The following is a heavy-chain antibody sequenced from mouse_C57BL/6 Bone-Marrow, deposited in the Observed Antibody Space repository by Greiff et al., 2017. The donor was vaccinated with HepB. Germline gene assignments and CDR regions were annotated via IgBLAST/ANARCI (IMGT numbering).Heavy chain of an antibody. D-gene: IGHD1-1*01. J-gene: IGHJ2*01. CDR3: VGAGSYSGSSYDFDY. CDR2: IRSKSSNYAT. Sequence: EVQLVESGGGLVQPKGSLKLSCAASGFTFNTYAMHWVRQAPGKGLEWVARIRSKSSNYATYYADSVKDRFTISRDDSQSMLYLQMNNLKTEDIAMYYCVGAGSYSGSSYDFDYWGQGTTLTVSS. V-gene: IGHV10-3*01. CDR1: GFTFNTYA.